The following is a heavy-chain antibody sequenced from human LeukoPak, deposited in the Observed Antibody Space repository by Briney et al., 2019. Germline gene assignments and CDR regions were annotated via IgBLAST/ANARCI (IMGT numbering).Heavy chain of an antibody. CDR2: ISYDGSNK. CDR1: GFTFSSYA. J-gene: IGHJ4*02. V-gene: IGHV3-30*04. Sequence: GSLRLSCAASGFTFSSYAMHWVRQAPGKGLEWVAVISYDGSNKYYADSVKGRFTISRDNSKNTLYLQMNSLRAEDTAVCYCARDQHGPLDYWGQGTLVTVSS. D-gene: IGHD2-8*01. CDR3: ARDQHGPLDY.